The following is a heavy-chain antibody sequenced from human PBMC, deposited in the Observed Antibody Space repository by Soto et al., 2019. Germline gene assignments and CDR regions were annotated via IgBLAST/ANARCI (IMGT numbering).Heavy chain of an antibody. CDR1: GGSISSSSYY. CDR2: IYYSGST. J-gene: IGHJ6*02. D-gene: IGHD4-17*01. Sequence: SETLSLTCTVSGGSISSSSYYWGWIRQPPGKGLEWIGSIYYSGSTYYNPSLKSRVTISVDTSKSQFSLKLSSVTTADTAVYYCARLPYGDYVNYYYYGMDVWGQGTTVTVSS. V-gene: IGHV4-39*01. CDR3: ARLPYGDYVNYYYYGMDV.